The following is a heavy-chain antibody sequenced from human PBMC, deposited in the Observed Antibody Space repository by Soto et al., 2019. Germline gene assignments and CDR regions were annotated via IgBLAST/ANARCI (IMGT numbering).Heavy chain of an antibody. V-gene: IGHV2-5*02. CDR3: AGRDYSYGYFDY. D-gene: IGHD4-4*01. CDR1: VSSLSTSGVG. Sequence: QITLKESGPTLVKPTQTRTLTCTFSVSSLSTSGVGVGWIRQPPGKAMEWLALIYWDDDKRYSPSLKRSLTIAEDTSNNLVVLTISNMAPVDTATYYCAGRDYSYGYFDYWGQGTLVTVSS. CDR2: IYWDDDK. J-gene: IGHJ4*02.